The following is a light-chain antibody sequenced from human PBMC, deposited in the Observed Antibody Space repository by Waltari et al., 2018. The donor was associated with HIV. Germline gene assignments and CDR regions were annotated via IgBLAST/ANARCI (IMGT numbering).Light chain of an antibody. V-gene: IGLV2-23*02. J-gene: IGLJ2*01. Sequence: QSVLTQPPSVSGAPGQRVTISCTGTSSDVGGFNLVSWYQQLPGKAPELMIYEVTKRPSGVSHRFSGAKSGNTASLTISGLQAEDEAHYFCCSYGSGSTLVFGGGTKLTVL. CDR1: SSDVGGFNL. CDR2: EVT. CDR3: CSYGSGSTLV.